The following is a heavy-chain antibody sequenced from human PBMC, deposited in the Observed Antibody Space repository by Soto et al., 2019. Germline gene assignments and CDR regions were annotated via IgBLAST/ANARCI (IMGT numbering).Heavy chain of an antibody. CDR1: GFTFSAYA. Sequence: EVQLLESGGGLVQPAGSLRLSCEASGFTFSAYAMSWVRQAPGKGLEWVSALTDNGGGTYYADSVKGRFTVARDNFKNTLYLQMNCLRAEDTAIYYCAKVVVPPSSGYYFDYWGQGALVTVSS. J-gene: IGHJ4*02. CDR2: LTDNGGGT. D-gene: IGHD3-22*01. V-gene: IGHV3-23*01. CDR3: AKVVVPPSSGYYFDY.